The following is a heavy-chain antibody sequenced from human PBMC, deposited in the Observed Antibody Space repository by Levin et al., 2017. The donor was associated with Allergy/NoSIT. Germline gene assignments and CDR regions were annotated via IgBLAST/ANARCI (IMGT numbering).Heavy chain of an antibody. D-gene: IGHD3-3*01. CDR2: INHSGST. J-gene: IGHJ6*02. CDR3: ARAPSRITIFGVVTYGMDV. Sequence: SETLSLTCAAYGGSFSGYYWSWIRQPPGKGLEWIGEINHSGSTNYNPSPKSRVTISVDTSTNQFSLKLSSVTAADTAVYYWARAPSRITIFGVVTYGMDVWGQGTTVTVSS. CDR1: GGSFSGYY. V-gene: IGHV4-34*01.